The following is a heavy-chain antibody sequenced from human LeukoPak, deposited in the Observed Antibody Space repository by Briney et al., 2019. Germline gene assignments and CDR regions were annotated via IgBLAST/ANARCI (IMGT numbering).Heavy chain of an antibody. Sequence: GGSLRLSCAASGFTFSSYSMNWVRQAPGKGLEWVANIKQDGSEKYYVDSVKGRFTISRDNAKSSLYLQMDSLRAEDTALYHCARTSSYYDSSGYYSYYFDYWGQGTLVTVSS. CDR1: GFTFSSYS. CDR2: IKQDGSEK. D-gene: IGHD3-22*01. V-gene: IGHV3-7*03. J-gene: IGHJ4*02. CDR3: ARTSSYYDSSGYYSYYFDY.